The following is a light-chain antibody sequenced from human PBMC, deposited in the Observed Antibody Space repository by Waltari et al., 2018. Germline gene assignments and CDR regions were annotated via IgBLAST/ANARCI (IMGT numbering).Light chain of an antibody. J-gene: IGLJ3*02. V-gene: IGLV3-1*01. Sequence: SYELTQPPSLSVSPGQTATIACSGDKLGDKYACWYQQKSGQSPVLVIFQDNKRPSGIPERFSGSNSGNTATLTISGIQAMDEADYFCQAGDNSAAVFGGGTRLTVL. CDR1: KLGDKY. CDR3: QAGDNSAAV. CDR2: QDN.